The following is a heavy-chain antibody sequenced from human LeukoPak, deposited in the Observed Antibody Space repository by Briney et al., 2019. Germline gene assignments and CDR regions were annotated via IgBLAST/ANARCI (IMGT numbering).Heavy chain of an antibody. Sequence: SETLSLTCTVSGGSISSSSYYWGWIRQPPGKGLEWIGSIYYSGSTYYNPSLKSRVTISVDTSKNQFSLKLSSVAAADTAVYHCARLWYYDFWSGYYRGDDYFDYWGQGTLVTVSS. V-gene: IGHV4-39*01. CDR3: ARLWYYDFWSGYYRGDDYFDY. CDR1: GGSISSSSYY. CDR2: IYYSGST. J-gene: IGHJ4*02. D-gene: IGHD3-3*01.